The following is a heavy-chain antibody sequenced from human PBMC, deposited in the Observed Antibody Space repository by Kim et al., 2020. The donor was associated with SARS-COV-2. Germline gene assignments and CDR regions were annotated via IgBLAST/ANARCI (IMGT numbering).Heavy chain of an antibody. J-gene: IGHJ6*02. D-gene: IGHD6-19*01. CDR3: TTEGGDKQWLVKSWGYYYYGMDV. Sequence: GGSLRLSCAASGFTFSNALMSWVRQAPGKGLEWVGRIKSKTDGGTTDYAAPVKGRFTISRDDSKNTLYLQMNSLKTEDTAVYYCTTEGGDKQWLVKSWGYYYYGMDVWGQGTTVTVSS. CDR1: GFTFSNAL. CDR2: IKSKTDGGTT. V-gene: IGHV3-15*01.